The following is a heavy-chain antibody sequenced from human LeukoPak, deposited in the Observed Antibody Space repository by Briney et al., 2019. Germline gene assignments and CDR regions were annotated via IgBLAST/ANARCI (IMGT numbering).Heavy chain of an antibody. CDR3: ARTGPDAFDI. CDR2: ISYDGSNK. V-gene: IGHV3-30*03. Sequence: GRSLRLSCAASGFTFSSYGMHWVRQAPGKGLEWVAVISYDGSNKYYADSVKGRFTISRDNSKNTLYLHMNSLRAEDTAVYYCARTGPDAFDIWGQGTMVTVSS. J-gene: IGHJ3*02. D-gene: IGHD7-27*01. CDR1: GFTFSSYG.